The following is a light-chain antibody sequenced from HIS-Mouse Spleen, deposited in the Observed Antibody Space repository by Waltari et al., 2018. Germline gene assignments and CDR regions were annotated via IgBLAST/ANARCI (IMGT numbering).Light chain of an antibody. V-gene: IGLV3-21*01. CDR3: QAWDSSTGV. Sequence: SYVLTQPPSVSVAPGKTARITCGGNNIGSESVHWYQQKPGQSPVLVIYQDSKRPSGIPERFSGSNSGNTATLTISGTQAMDEADYYCQAWDSSTGVFGGGTKLTVL. CDR1: NIGSES. J-gene: IGLJ2*01. CDR2: QDS.